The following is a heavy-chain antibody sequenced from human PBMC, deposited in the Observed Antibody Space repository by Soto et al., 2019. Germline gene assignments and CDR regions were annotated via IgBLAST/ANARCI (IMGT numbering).Heavy chain of an antibody. D-gene: IGHD6-13*01. J-gene: IGHJ6*02. CDR2: ISSSSSYI. CDR1: GFTFSSYS. V-gene: IGHV3-21*01. CDR3: ARDWGIAAAGFYYYYGMDV. Sequence: PGGALRLFCAASGFTFSSYSMNWFRRAPGKGLEWVSSISSSSSYIYYADSVKGRFTISRDNAKNSLYLQMNSLRAEDTAVYYCARDWGIAAAGFYYYYGMDVWGQGTTVTVSS.